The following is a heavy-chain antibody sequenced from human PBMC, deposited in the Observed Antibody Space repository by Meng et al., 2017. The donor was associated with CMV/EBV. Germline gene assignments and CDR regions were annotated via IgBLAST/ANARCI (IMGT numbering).Heavy chain of an antibody. V-gene: IGHV4-61*02. CDR3: ASVQGLGVS. J-gene: IGHJ4*02. CDR1: GGSISSGSYY. CDR2: IYTSGST. Sequence: QVQRQESGPGPVKPSQTLALTCTFPGGSISSGSYYWSWIRQPAGKGLEWIGRIYTSGSTNYNPSLKSRVTISVDTSKNQFSLKLSSVTAADTAVYYCASVQGLGVSWGQGTLVTVSS. D-gene: IGHD3-10*01.